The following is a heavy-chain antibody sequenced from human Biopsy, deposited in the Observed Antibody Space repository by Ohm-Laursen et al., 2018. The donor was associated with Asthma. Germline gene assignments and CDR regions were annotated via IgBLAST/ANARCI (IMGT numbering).Heavy chain of an antibody. J-gene: IGHJ4*02. CDR1: GGSINNFY. Sequence: GTLSLTYTVSGGSINNFYWSWIRQPPGKGLESIGHVYYSGSTNYNPSLKSRVTISIDASKNQFSLKLTSVTAADTAVYYCARGVDRVTGLLDHFDSWGQGTLVTVSS. CDR2: VYYSGST. CDR3: ARGVDRVTGLLDHFDS. D-gene: IGHD2-21*02. V-gene: IGHV4-59*01.